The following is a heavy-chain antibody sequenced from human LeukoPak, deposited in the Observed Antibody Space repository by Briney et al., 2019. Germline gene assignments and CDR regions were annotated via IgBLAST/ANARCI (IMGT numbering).Heavy chain of an antibody. CDR3: ARARGAVTRKGDPFDI. CDR1: GGTFSSYA. D-gene: IGHD4-11*01. J-gene: IGHJ3*02. Sequence: ASVKVSCKASGGTFSSYAISWVRQAPGQGLEWMGRIIPILGIANYAQKFQGRVTITADKSTSTAYMELSSLRSEDTAVYYCARARGAVTRKGDPFDIWAKGQWSPSLQ. V-gene: IGHV1-69*04. CDR2: IIPILGIA.